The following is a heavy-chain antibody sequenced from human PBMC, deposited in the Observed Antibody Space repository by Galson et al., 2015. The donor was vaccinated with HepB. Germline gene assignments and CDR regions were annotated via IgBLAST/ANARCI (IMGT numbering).Heavy chain of an antibody. D-gene: IGHD1-1*01. V-gene: IGHV4-34*01. J-gene: IGHJ4*02. CDR2: INHRGGT. CDR1: GDSFNDFY. Sequence: ETLSLTCGVNGDSFNDFYWTWIRQPPGKGLEWIGDINHRGGTNYNPSLKSRVFMSVDTSKTQFSLRLISVTAADTAVYFCARGRQQWVNFDSWDQGVLVTVSS. CDR3: ARGRQQWVNFDS.